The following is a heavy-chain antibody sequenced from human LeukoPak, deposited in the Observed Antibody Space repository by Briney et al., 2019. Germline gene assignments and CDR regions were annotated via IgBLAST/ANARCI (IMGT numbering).Heavy chain of an antibody. CDR2: INPNSGGT. D-gene: IGHD2-2*01. J-gene: IGHJ5*02. V-gene: IGHV1-2*02. CDR1: GYTFTGYY. Sequence: ASVKVSCKASGYTFTGYYMHWVRQAPGQGLEWMGWINPNSGGTSYAQKFQGRVTMTRDTSISTAYMELSRLRSDDTAVYYCARDLGEPYCSSTSCPTNWFDPWGQGTLVTVSS. CDR3: ARDLGEPYCSSTSCPTNWFDP.